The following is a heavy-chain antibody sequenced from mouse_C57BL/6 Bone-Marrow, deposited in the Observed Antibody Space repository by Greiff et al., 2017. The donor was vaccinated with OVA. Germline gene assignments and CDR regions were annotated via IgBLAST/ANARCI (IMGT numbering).Heavy chain of an antibody. CDR1: GFTFSDYG. D-gene: IGHD2-1*01. CDR3: ARIYYGNYGFAY. V-gene: IGHV5-15*01. J-gene: IGHJ3*01. CDR2: ISNLAYSI. Sequence: EVKLMESGGGLVQPGGSLKLSCAASGFTFSDYGMAWVRQAPRKGPEWVAFISNLAYSIYYADTVTGRFTISRENAKNTLYLEMSSLRSEDTAMYYCARIYYGNYGFAYWGQGTLVTVSA.